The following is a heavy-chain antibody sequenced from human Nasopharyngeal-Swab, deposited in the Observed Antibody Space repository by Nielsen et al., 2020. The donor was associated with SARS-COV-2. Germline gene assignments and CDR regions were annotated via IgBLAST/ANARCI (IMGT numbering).Heavy chain of an antibody. CDR1: GDSITNTAYY. Sequence: SETLSLTCSVSGDSITNTAYYWGWIRQPPGKGLEWIANISYSGITYNNPSLKSRVTISVDTSKNKLSLRLRSVTTADTAVYYCARTTHYDYVWGSHRPPNYFDYWGQGTLVTVSS. D-gene: IGHD3-16*01. V-gene: IGHV4-39*01. J-gene: IGHJ4*02. CDR3: ARTTHYDYVWGSHRPPNYFDY. CDR2: ISYSGIT.